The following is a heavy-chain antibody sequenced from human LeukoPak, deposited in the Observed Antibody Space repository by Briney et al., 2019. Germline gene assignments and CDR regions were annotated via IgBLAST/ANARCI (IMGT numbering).Heavy chain of an antibody. J-gene: IGHJ2*01. CDR1: GVSITSGGYS. CDR3: ARVVTGNFRWYFDL. V-gene: IGHV4-30-2*01. D-gene: IGHD1-14*01. Sequence: SETLSLTCAVSGVSITSGGYSWSWVRQATGKDLEWIGYINYSGSTKYNPPLKSRVTISADRSESRFSLKLGSVTAADTAVYYCARVVTGNFRWYFDLWGRGTLVTVSS. CDR2: INYSGST.